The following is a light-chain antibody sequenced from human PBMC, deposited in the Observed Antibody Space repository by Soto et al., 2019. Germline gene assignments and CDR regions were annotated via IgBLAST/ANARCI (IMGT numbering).Light chain of an antibody. CDR3: QSYDSSLSIWV. V-gene: IGLV1-40*01. Sequence: QAVVPQPPSVSGAPGQRVTISCTGSSSNIAAGYDVHWYQQLPGTAPKLLIYGNSDRPSGVPDRFSGSKSGTSASLAITGLQAEDEANYYCQSYDSSLSIWVFGGGTKLTV. CDR1: SSNIAAGYD. CDR2: GNS. J-gene: IGLJ3*02.